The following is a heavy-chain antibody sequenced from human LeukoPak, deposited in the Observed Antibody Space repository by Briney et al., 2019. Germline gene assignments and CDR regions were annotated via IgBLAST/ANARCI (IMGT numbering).Heavy chain of an antibody. Sequence: PSETLSLTCTVSGGSISSSSYYWGWIRQPPGKGLEWIGSIYYSGSTYYNPSLKSRVTISVDTSKNQFSLKLSSVTAADTAVYYCAREKGTTVTIKFRSELVHWFDPWGQGTLVTVSS. V-gene: IGHV4-39*07. CDR2: IYYSGST. J-gene: IGHJ5*02. D-gene: IGHD4-17*01. CDR3: AREKGTTVTIKFRSELVHWFDP. CDR1: GGSISSSSYY.